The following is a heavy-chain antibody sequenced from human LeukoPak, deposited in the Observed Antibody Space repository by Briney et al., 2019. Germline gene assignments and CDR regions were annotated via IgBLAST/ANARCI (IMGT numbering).Heavy chain of an antibody. J-gene: IGHJ5*02. CDR2: ISWNSGSI. CDR3: ARSYLKMASAS. CDR1: GFTFDDYA. D-gene: IGHD3-10*01. Sequence: GGSLRLSCAASGFTFDDYAMHWVRQAPGKGLEWVSGISWNSGSIGYADSVKGRFTISRDNAKNSLYLQMNSLRAEDTAIYYCARSYLKMASASWGQGTLVTVSS. V-gene: IGHV3-9*01.